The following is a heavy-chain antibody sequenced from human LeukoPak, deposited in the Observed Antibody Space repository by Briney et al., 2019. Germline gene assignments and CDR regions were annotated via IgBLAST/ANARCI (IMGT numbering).Heavy chain of an antibody. CDR3: AKIGGRKGELLYQHYYYMDV. V-gene: IGHV1-2*02. J-gene: IGHJ6*03. Sequence: ASVKLSCKASGYTFTGYYMHWVRQAPGQGLEWMGWINPNSGGTNYAQKFQGRVTMTRDKSISTAYMELYSLRSDDTAVYYCAKIGGRKGELLYQHYYYMDVWGKGTTVTVSS. CDR1: GYTFTGYY. CDR2: INPNSGGT. D-gene: IGHD3-10*01.